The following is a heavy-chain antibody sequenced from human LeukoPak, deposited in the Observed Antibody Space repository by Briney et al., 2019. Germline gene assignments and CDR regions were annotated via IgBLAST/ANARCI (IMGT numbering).Heavy chain of an antibody. J-gene: IGHJ6*03. CDR2: IIPIFGTA. CDR1: GGTFSSYA. D-gene: IGHD3-22*01. Sequence: SVKVSCKAPGGTFSSYAISWVRQAPGQGLEWMGGIIPIFGTANYAQKFQGRVTITADESTSTAYMELSSLRSEDTAVYYCARGYYYDSSGYMNYYYYMDVWGKGTTVTISS. V-gene: IGHV1-69*13. CDR3: ARGYYYDSSGYMNYYYYMDV.